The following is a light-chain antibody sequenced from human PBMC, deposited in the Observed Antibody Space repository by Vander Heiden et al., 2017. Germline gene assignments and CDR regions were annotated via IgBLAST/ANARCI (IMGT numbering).Light chain of an antibody. J-gene: IGKJ1*01. V-gene: IGKV4-1*01. CDR2: WAS. CDR3: EQHSTKT. CDR1: QSVLSSFNSKNH. Sequence: DIVLTQSPDSLAVSLGERATIHCKSSQSVLSSFNSKNHLAWFRQKPRQPPELLIYWASTRESGVPDRFSGSGSGTDFTLTISNMQAEDVAVYYCEQHSTKTFGQGTKVEIK.